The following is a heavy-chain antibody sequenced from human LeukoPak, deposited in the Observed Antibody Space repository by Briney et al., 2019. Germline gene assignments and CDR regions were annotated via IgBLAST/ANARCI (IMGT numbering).Heavy chain of an antibody. D-gene: IGHD1-1*01. V-gene: IGHV3-33*08. CDR3: ARAGTTIGGGYWFDP. J-gene: IGHJ5*02. Sequence: GRSLRLSCAASGFTFSSFGMHWVRQAPGKGLEWVAVIWYDGSNRYYGDSVQGRFTISRDNPKKTLYLQMNSLRAEDTAVYYCARAGTTIGGGYWFDPWGQGTLVTVSS. CDR2: IWYDGSNR. CDR1: GFTFSSFG.